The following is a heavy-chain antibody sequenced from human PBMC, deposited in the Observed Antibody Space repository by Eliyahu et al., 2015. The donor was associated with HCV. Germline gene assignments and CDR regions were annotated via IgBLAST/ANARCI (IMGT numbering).Heavy chain of an antibody. Sequence: EVQLLESGGGLVQPGGSLRLSCAASGFTFSXYAXXWVRQAPGKGLEWVSAISGSGGSTYYADSVKGRFTISRDNSKNTLYLQMNSLRAEDTAVYYCAKDREYYYDSSGYLTHFDYWGQGTLVTVSS. CDR2: ISGSGGST. V-gene: IGHV3-23*01. J-gene: IGHJ4*02. D-gene: IGHD3-22*01. CDR3: AKDREYYYDSSGYLTHFDY. CDR1: GFTFSXYA.